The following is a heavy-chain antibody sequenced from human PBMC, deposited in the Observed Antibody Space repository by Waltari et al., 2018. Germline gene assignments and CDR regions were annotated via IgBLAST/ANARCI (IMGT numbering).Heavy chain of an antibody. CDR1: GFTFSNYE. V-gene: IGHV3-48*03. Sequence: EVQVVESGGGLVQPGGSLRLSCVASGFTFSNYEMNWVRQAPGKGLCCVSYISNSGSTTYYADSVKGRFTISRDNAKNSMYLEMDSLRAEDTAVYYCARPSTEYYYYYYYMDVWGKGTTVTVS. CDR3: ARPSTEYYYYYYYMDV. CDR2: ISNSGSTT. J-gene: IGHJ6*03.